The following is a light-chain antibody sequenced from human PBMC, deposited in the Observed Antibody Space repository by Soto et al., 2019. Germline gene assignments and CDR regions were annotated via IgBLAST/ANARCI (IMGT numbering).Light chain of an antibody. CDR3: SSYTRSSTLYV. CDR1: SSAVGGYNY. V-gene: IGLV2-14*01. Sequence: QSALTQPASVSGSPGQSITISCTGTSSAVGGYNYVSWYQQHPGKAPKLMIYDVSNRPSGVSNRFSGSKSGNTASLTISGLQAEDEADYYCSSYTRSSTLYVFGTGTKLTVL. CDR2: DVS. J-gene: IGLJ1*01.